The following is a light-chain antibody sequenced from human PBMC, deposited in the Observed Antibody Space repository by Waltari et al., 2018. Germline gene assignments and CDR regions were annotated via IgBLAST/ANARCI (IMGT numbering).Light chain of an antibody. J-gene: IGLJ3*02. CDR1: SGSIASNY. CDR2: ENN. CDR3: QSYDSTNCL. Sequence: NFMLTQPHSVSESPGKTVTISCTGSSGSIASNYVPWYQQRPGSAPTTVIYENNQRPSGVPDRFSGSIDSSSNSASLTIAGLKTEDEADYYCQSYDSTNCLFGGGTKLTVL. V-gene: IGLV6-57*02.